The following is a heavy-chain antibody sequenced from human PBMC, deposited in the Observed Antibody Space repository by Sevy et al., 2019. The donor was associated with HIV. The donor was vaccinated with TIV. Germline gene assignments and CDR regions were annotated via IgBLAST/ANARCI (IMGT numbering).Heavy chain of an antibody. D-gene: IGHD2-2*01. Sequence: SETLSLTCTVSGGSISSYYWSWIRQPPGKGLEWIGYIYYSGSTNYNPSLKSRVTISVDTSKNQFSLKLSSVTAADTAVYYCARSIVVVPAGFDYWGQGTLVTVSS. J-gene: IGHJ4*02. CDR1: GGSISSYY. V-gene: IGHV4-59*08. CDR3: ARSIVVVPAGFDY. CDR2: IYYSGST.